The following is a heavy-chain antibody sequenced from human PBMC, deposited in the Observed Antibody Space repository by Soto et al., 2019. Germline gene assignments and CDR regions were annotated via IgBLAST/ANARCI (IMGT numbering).Heavy chain of an antibody. CDR2: ISSSSSTI. D-gene: IGHD3-22*01. CDR1: GFTFSSYS. CDR3: ARGAYYYDSSGLSY. V-gene: IGHV3-48*01. Sequence: PGGSLRPSCAASGFTFSSYSMNWVRQAPGKGLEWVSYISSSSSTIYYADSVKGRFTISRDNAKNSLYLQMNSLRAEDTAVYYCARGAYYYDSSGLSYWGQGTLVTVSS. J-gene: IGHJ4*02.